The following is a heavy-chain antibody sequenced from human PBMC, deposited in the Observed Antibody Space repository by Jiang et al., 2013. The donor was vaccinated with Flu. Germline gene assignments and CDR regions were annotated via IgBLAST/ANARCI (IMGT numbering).Heavy chain of an antibody. CDR3: ARVASGSYNWIDP. J-gene: IGHJ5*02. D-gene: IGHD1-26*01. V-gene: IGHV3-74*01. Sequence: GLVQSGGSLRLSCAASEFTFSIYWMHWVRQAPGKGLVWVSRISPDGSRTTHADSVKGRFTISRDNAKNTLYLQMTSLRAEDTAVYYCARVASGSYNWIDPWGQGTLVTVSS. CDR1: EFTFSIYW. CDR2: ISPDGSRT.